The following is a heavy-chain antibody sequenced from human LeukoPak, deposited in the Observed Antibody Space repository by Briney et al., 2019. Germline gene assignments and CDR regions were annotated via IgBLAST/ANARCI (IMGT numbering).Heavy chain of an antibody. V-gene: IGHV4-61*02. Sequence: QVQLQQSGPGLVKPSQTLSLTCTLSGRSISSVSYSRSWIPLPAGTVMACIGRIYTSGSTNYNPSLKSRVTISVDTSKNQFSLKLSSVTAADTAVYYCARVYCSSTSCWFDPWGQGTLVTVSS. D-gene: IGHD2-2*01. CDR2: IYTSGST. CDR1: GRSISSVSYS. CDR3: ARVYCSSTSCWFDP. J-gene: IGHJ5*02.